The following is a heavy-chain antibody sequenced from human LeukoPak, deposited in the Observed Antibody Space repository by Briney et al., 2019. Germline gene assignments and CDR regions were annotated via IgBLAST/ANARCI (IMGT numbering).Heavy chain of an antibody. J-gene: IGHJ4*02. Sequence: GGSLRLSCVASGFTFDDYAMHWVRQTPGKGLEWVSGISWNSGSIVYADSVKGRFTIFRDNAKNSLYLQMNSLRAEDTAVYYCASTSSWYDFYFDYWGQGTLVTVSS. V-gene: IGHV3-9*01. D-gene: IGHD6-13*01. CDR2: ISWNSGSI. CDR1: GFTFDDYA. CDR3: ASTSSWYDFYFDY.